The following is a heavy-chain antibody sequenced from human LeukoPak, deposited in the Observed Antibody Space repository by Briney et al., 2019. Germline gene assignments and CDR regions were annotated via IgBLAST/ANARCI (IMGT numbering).Heavy chain of an antibody. CDR3: ARGRAVASDY. D-gene: IGHD6-19*01. V-gene: IGHV4-34*01. CDR1: GGSFSGFY. J-gene: IGHJ4*02. Sequence: SETLSLTCAVYGGSFSGFYWSWIRQPPGKGLEWIGEINHSGSTDYNPSLKSRLTISVDTSKNQFSLKLSSVTAADTAVYYCARGRAVASDYWGQGTLVTVSS. CDR2: INHSGST.